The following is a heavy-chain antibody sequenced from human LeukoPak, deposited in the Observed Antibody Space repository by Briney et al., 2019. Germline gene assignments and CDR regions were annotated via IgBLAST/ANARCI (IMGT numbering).Heavy chain of an antibody. CDR2: SSNSRSTK. CDR1: GFTFSIYS. V-gene: IGHV3-48*01. D-gene: IGHD3-10*01. CDR3: AKEASMGFGAFDY. J-gene: IGHJ4*02. Sequence: GGSLRLSCATSGFTFSIYSMNWVRQAPGKGLEWVSFSSNSRSTKYYADSVKGRFTISSDNAKNSLYLQMNSLRAEDTALYYCAKEASMGFGAFDYWGQGTLVTVSS.